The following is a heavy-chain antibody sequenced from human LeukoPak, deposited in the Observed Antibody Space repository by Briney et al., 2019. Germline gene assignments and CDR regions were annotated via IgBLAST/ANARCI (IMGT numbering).Heavy chain of an antibody. V-gene: IGHV1-2*02. D-gene: IGHD2-2*01. CDR3: ARDRGSEYCSSTSCYHYYYYMDV. J-gene: IGHJ6*03. CDR2: INPNSGGT. Sequence: ASVKVSCKASGYTFTGYYMHWVRQAPGQGLEWMGWINPNSGGTNYAQKFQGRITMTRDTSISTAYMELSRLRSDGTAVYYCARDRGSEYCSSTSCYHYYYYMDVWAKGTTVTVSS. CDR1: GYTFTGYY.